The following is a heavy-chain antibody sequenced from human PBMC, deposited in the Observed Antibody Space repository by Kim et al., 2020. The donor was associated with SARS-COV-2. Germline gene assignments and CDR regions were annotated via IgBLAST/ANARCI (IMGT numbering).Heavy chain of an antibody. V-gene: IGHV4-31*03. CDR3: ARGLSYYDSSGYYRWFDP. D-gene: IGHD3-22*01. CDR2: IYYSGST. J-gene: IGHJ5*02. CDR1: GGSISSGGYY. Sequence: SETLSLTCTVSGGSISSGGYYWSWIRQHPGKGLEWIGYIYYSGSTYYNPSLKSRVTISVDTSKNQFSLKLSSVTAADTAVYYCARGLSYYDSSGYYRWFDPWGQGTLVTVSS.